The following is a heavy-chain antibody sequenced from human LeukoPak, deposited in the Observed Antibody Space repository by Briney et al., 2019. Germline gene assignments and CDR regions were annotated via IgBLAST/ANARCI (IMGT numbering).Heavy chain of an antibody. CDR2: IYYSGST. V-gene: IGHV4-59*01. CDR3: ARDRLGIAAAGTSGMDV. J-gene: IGHJ6*02. CDR1: GGSISSYY. Sequence: SETLSLTCTVSGGSISSYYWSWIRQPPGKGLEWIGYIYYSGSTNYNPSLKSRVTISVVTSKNQFSLKLSSVTAADTAVYYCARDRLGIAAAGTSGMDVWGQGTTVTVSS. D-gene: IGHD6-13*01.